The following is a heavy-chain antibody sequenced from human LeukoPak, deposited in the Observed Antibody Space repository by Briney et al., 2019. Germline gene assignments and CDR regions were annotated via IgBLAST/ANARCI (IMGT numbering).Heavy chain of an antibody. J-gene: IGHJ4*02. D-gene: IGHD5-24*01. CDR1: GFTVSSSY. CDR2: IYDGDRT. CDR3: AMATRWLSFDC. Sequence: GGSLRLSCAASGFTVSSSYMGWVRQAPGRGLEWVSVIYDGDRTSYTDSVKGRFTISRDNSKSTLDLQMNSLRADDTAVYYCAMATRWLSFDCWGQGTLVTVSS. V-gene: IGHV3-66*01.